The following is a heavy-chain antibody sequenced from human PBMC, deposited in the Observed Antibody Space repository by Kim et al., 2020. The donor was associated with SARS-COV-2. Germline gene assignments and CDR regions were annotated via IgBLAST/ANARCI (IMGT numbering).Heavy chain of an antibody. J-gene: IGHJ6*02. CDR3: AREDPSSSWYPHYYYYYGMGV. V-gene: IGHV3-48*03. CDR1: GFTFSSYE. CDR2: ISSSGSTI. Sequence: GGSLRLSCAASGFTFSSYEMNWVRQAPGKGLEWVSYISSSGSTIYYADSVKGRFTISRDNAKNSLYLQMNSLRAEDTAVYYCAREDPSSSWYPHYYYYYGMGVWGLGTTVTVSS. D-gene: IGHD6-13*01.